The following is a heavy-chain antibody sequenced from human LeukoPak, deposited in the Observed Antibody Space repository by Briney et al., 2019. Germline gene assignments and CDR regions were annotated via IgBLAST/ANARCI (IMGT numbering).Heavy chain of an antibody. J-gene: IGHJ4*02. V-gene: IGHV4-28*01. CDR3: ARTIAAAGTPPFDY. D-gene: IGHD6-13*01. CDR2: IYYSGST. CDR1: GYSISSSNW. Sequence: SETLSLTCAVSGYSISSSNWWGWIRQPPGKGLEWIGYIYYSGSTNYNPSLKSRVTISVDTSKNQFSLKLSSVTAADTAVYYCARTIAAAGTPPFDYWGQGTLVTVSS.